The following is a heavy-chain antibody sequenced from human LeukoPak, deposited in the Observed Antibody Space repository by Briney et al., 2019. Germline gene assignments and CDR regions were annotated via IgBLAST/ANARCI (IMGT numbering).Heavy chain of an antibody. Sequence: PGGSLRLSCAASGFTFSNAWMHWVRQAPGKGLVWVSRIKYDASSTSYADSVKGRFTISRDNAKNTLYLQMNSLRAEDTAVYYCARGATYAYYQDYWGQGTLVTVSS. CDR1: GFTFSNAW. D-gene: IGHD1-26*01. V-gene: IGHV3-74*01. CDR3: ARGATYAYYQDY. J-gene: IGHJ4*02. CDR2: IKYDASST.